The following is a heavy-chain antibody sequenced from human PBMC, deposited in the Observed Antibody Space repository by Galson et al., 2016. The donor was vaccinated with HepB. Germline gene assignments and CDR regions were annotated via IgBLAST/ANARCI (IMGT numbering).Heavy chain of an antibody. D-gene: IGHD2-15*01. J-gene: IGHJ4*02. CDR1: GFTFRSYA. CDR3: AKDLGAGCGYYFAY. V-gene: IGHV3-23*01. Sequence: SLRLSCAASGFTFRSYAMNWVRQAPGKGLEWVSAISGSGVRTYYADSVKGRFTISRDNSKKTLYLQMNSRRADDTAVYYCAKDLGAGCGYYFAYWGQGTLVTVSS. CDR2: ISGSGVRT.